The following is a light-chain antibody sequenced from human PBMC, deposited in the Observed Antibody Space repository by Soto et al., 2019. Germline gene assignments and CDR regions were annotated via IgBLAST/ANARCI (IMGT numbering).Light chain of an antibody. Sequence: SYELTQPPSVSVAPGKTARISCGGNNIGSKSVHWYQQKPGQAPVLVIYYDSDRPSGIPERFSGSNSGNTATLTISWVEAGDEADYYCQVWDSSSDHAVFGAGTKLTVL. J-gene: IGLJ2*01. CDR3: QVWDSSSDHAV. CDR2: YDS. V-gene: IGLV3-21*04. CDR1: NIGSKS.